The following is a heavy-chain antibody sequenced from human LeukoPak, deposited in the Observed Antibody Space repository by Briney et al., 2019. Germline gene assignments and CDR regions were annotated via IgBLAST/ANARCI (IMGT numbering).Heavy chain of an antibody. Sequence: GGSLRLSCAASGFTFSSYEMNWVRQAPGKGLEWVSYISSSGSSIYYADSVKGRFTISRDNAKNSLYLQMNNLRAEDTAVYYCARGRVLRIDYWGQGTLVTVSS. D-gene: IGHD3-10*01. CDR2: ISSSGSSI. V-gene: IGHV3-48*03. CDR3: ARGRVLRIDY. CDR1: GFTFSSYE. J-gene: IGHJ4*02.